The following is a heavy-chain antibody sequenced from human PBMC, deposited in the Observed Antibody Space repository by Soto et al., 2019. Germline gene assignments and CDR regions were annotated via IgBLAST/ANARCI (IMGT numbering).Heavy chain of an antibody. Sequence: QVQLVESGGGVVQPGRSLRLSCAASGFTFSSYAMHWVRQAPGKGLEWVAVISYDGSNKYYADSVKGRFTISRDNSKNTLYLQMNSLRAEDTAVYYCARDSDYSNYVGWFDPWGQGTLVTVSS. D-gene: IGHD4-4*01. CDR3: ARDSDYSNYVGWFDP. CDR2: ISYDGSNK. CDR1: GFTFSSYA. V-gene: IGHV3-30-3*01. J-gene: IGHJ5*02.